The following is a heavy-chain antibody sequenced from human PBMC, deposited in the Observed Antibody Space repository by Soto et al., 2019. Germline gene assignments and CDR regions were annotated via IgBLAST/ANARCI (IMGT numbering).Heavy chain of an antibody. Sequence: SETLSLTCTVSGGFTIEYNWSWSRQPPGKGLEWIGYIYYSGTSGSTNYNPSLKSRVTISVDRSKNQFSLKLSSVTAADTAVYYCARSQTTVTSYDYWGQGTLVTVSS. V-gene: IGHV4-59*12. CDR1: GGFTIEYN. CDR3: ARSQTTVTSYDY. J-gene: IGHJ4*02. D-gene: IGHD4-17*01. CDR2: IYYSGTSGST.